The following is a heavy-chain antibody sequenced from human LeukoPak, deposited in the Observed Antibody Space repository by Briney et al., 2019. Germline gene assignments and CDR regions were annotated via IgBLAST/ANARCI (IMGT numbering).Heavy chain of an antibody. CDR2: INPSGGST. Sequence: ASVKVSCKASRWIFPKYYMHWVRQAPGQGLEWMGIINPSGGSTSYAQKFQGRVTMTRDPSTSTVYMELSSLRSEDTAVYYCARDDVGGSYFYGPPDYWGQGTLVTVSS. J-gene: IGHJ4*02. V-gene: IGHV1-46*01. CDR3: ARDDVGGSYFYGPPDY. CDR1: RWIFPKYY. D-gene: IGHD1-26*01.